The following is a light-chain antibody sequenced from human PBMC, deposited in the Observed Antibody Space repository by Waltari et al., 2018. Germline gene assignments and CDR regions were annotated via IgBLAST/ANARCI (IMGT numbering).Light chain of an antibody. V-gene: IGLV8-61*01. Sequence: QTVVTQEPSLSVSPGGTVTLTCALSSGSLSTTSYATWYQQTPGQAPRTLVYKANARPSGVPDRFSGSILGNTAAPTITGAQADDESDYYCALYMGSDIWVFGGGTRLTVL. CDR1: SGSLSTTSY. J-gene: IGLJ3*02. CDR2: KAN. CDR3: ALYMGSDIWV.